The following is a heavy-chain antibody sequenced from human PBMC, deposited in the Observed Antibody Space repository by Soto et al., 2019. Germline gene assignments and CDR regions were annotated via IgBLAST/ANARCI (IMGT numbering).Heavy chain of an antibody. V-gene: IGHV5-10-1*01. D-gene: IGHD3-10*01. CDR3: ARHARISTPLDS. J-gene: IGHJ4*02. CDR1: GYSFTNSF. CDR2: IDPSDSHT. Sequence: GESLKISCKGSGYSFTNSFITWVRQMPGKGLEWMGRIDPSDSHTTYGPSFDGHVTISSDSSITTAYLQWSSLKASDTAMYYCARHARISTPLDSWGQGTLVTVSS.